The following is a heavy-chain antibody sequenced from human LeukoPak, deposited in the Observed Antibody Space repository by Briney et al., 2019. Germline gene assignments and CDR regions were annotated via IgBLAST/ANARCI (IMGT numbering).Heavy chain of an antibody. CDR3: ARGGRYLPF. V-gene: IGHV1-8*03. Sequence: ASVKVSCKTSGYSFSNYDISWLRQASGQGLEWVGWIHPNSGNTDYPQKFQGRVTITRDTSKRMAYMELSRLRSDDTAIYYCARGGRYLPFWGQGTMVIVSS. J-gene: IGHJ3*01. CDR1: GYSFSNYD. D-gene: IGHD3-16*02. CDR2: IHPNSGNT.